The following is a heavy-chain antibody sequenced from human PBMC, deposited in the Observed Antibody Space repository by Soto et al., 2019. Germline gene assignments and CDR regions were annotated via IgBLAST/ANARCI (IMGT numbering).Heavy chain of an antibody. J-gene: IGHJ3*02. CDR2: ISGSGGST. D-gene: IGHD6-19*01. V-gene: IGHV3-23*01. CDR3: AKVSGWYQGAFDI. CDR1: GFTFSSYA. Sequence: GGSLRLSCAASGFTFSSYAMSWVRQAPGKGLEWVSGISGSGGSTYYADSVKGRFTISRDNSKNTLYLQMNSLRAEDTAVYYCAKVSGWYQGAFDIWGQGTMVTVSS.